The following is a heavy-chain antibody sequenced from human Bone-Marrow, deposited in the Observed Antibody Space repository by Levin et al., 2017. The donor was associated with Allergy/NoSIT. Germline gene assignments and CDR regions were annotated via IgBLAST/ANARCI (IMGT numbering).Heavy chain of an antibody. CDR3: AKDKGGRITQEGFFFDY. D-gene: IGHD2-15*01. CDR2: ISGSGGST. Sequence: GESLKISCAASGFTFSSYAMSWVRQAPGKGLEWVSAISGSGGSTYYADSVKGRFTISRDNSKNTLYLQMNSLRAEDTAVYYCAKDKGGRITQEGFFFDYWGQGTLVTVSS. CDR1: GFTFSSYA. J-gene: IGHJ4*02. V-gene: IGHV3-23*01.